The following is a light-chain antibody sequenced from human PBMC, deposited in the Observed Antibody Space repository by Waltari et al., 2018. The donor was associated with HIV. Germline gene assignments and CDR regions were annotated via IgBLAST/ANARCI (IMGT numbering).Light chain of an antibody. CDR3: QQYYDTFHS. CDR2: WAA. Sequence: DIVMTPSPASLAVSLGERASINCKSSQTVVYNSNNKNYLAWYQQKPGKPPKLLFYWAATRQAGVPDRCSGSGSGTDFTLTISSLQAEDVAVYDCQQYYDTFHSFGQGTKLEIK. V-gene: IGKV4-1*01. J-gene: IGKJ2*03. CDR1: QTVVYNSNNKNY.